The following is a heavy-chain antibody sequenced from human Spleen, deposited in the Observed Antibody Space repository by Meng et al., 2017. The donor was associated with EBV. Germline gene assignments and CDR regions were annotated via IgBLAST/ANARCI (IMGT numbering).Heavy chain of an antibody. CDR1: GVALNKYA. D-gene: IGHD3-10*01. J-gene: IGHJ4*02. V-gene: IGHV1-69*14. CDR2: IMPMFGTV. Sequence: QVQRVQSGAGVKKPGASGKVSCKAPGVALNKYAFSWVRQAPGQGLEWMGWIMPMFGTVKYAPKFQGRVTFTADKSMSIHYMELSSLRSDDTAVYYCASESGRGYTPDYWGRGTLVTVSS. CDR3: ASESGRGYTPDY.